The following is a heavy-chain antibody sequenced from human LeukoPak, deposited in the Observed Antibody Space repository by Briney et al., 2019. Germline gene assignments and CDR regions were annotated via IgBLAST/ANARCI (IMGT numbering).Heavy chain of an antibody. CDR2: ISPNSGDT. CDR3: ASYDSGYNWNRH. J-gene: IGHJ4*02. CDR1: GYSFTYH. V-gene: IGHV1-2*02. Sequence: GASVKVSCKTSGYSFTYHIYWVRQAPGQGLEWVGYISPNSGDTKYAQKFQGRVTLTTDTSITTAYMELSRLTSDDTAVYYCASYDSGYNWNRHWGQGTLITVSS. D-gene: IGHD1-20*01.